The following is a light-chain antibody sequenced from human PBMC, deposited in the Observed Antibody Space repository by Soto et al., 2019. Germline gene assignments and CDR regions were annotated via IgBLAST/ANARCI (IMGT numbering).Light chain of an antibody. V-gene: IGKV2-28*01. CDR1: QRLLHSNGNNF. CDR2: LGS. J-gene: IGKJ2*01. CDR3: MQALQTPYT. Sequence: EIVMTQSPPSLTVTPGEPASISCRSSQRLLHSNGNNFLDWYLQKPGQSPQLLIYLGSNRASGVPDRVSGSGAGTDCTLKISRVEAEDVGGYYCMQALQTPYTFGQGTKLEIK.